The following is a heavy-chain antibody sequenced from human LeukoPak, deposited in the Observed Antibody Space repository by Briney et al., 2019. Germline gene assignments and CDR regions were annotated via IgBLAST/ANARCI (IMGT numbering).Heavy chain of an antibody. V-gene: IGHV1-18*01. J-gene: IGHJ6*03. CDR1: GYTFTSYG. Sequence: ASVKVSCKASGYTFTSYGISWVRQAPGQGLEWMGRITTYNGNTKYAQNLQGRVTMTTDTSTSTAYMELRSLRSDDTAVYYCARGIVPAARDYYYYYMDVWGKGTTVTVSS. CDR3: ARGIVPAARDYYYYYMDV. CDR2: ITTYNGNT. D-gene: IGHD2-2*01.